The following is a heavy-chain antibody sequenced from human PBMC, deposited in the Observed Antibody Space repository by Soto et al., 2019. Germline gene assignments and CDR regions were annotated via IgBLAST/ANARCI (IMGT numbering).Heavy chain of an antibody. V-gene: IGHV3-23*01. Sequence: EVQLLESGGDLVQPGGSLRLSCAASGFTFSSYAMSWVRQAPGKGPEWVSSMSGSGDNTYYADSVKGRFIISRDNSKNTLSLRMSSLRVDDTGVYSCAKGRTYSYANYFDPWGQGTLVTVSS. J-gene: IGHJ5*02. CDR1: GFTFSSYA. D-gene: IGHD5-18*01. CDR2: MSGSGDNT. CDR3: AKGRTYSYANYFDP.